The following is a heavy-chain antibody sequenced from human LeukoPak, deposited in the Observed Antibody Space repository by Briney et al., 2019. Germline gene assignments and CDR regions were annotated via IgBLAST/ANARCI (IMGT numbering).Heavy chain of an antibody. CDR3: ATDTKIAVAGVFFIY. CDR1: GYTLTELS. D-gene: IGHD3-22*01. Sequence: ASVKLSSKVSGYTLTELSMHWVRQATGKGPQWMGGFDSEDGETIYAQKFKGRVTMTEDTSTDTAYMELSSLRSEDTGVYYCATDTKIAVAGVFFIYWGQGTLVTVSS. V-gene: IGHV1-24*01. J-gene: IGHJ4*02. CDR2: FDSEDGET.